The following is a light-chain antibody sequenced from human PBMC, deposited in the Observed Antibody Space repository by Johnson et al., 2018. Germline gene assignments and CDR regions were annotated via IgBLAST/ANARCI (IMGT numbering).Light chain of an antibody. CDR2: ENN. CDR3: GTWDGSLSAGNV. CDR1: SSNIGNNY. Sequence: QSVLTQPPSVSAAPGQKVTISCSGSSSNIGNNYVSWYQQLPGTAPKLLIYENNKRPSGIPDRFSGSKSGTSATLGITGLQTGDEADYYCGTWDGSLSAGNVCGTGTKVTVL. J-gene: IGLJ1*01. V-gene: IGLV1-51*02.